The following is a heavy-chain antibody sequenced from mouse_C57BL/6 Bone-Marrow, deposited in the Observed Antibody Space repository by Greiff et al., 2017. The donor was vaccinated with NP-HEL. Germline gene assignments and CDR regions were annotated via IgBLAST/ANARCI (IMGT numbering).Heavy chain of an antibody. Sequence: EVKLMESGGGLVKPGGSLKLSCAASGFTFSDYGMHWVRQAPEKGLDWVAYISSGSSTIYYADTVKGRFPLSRDNAKNTLFLQLTSLRSEDTAMYYCARVYYDYAFAYWGQGTRVTVSA. J-gene: IGHJ3*01. V-gene: IGHV5-17*01. CDR2: ISSGSSTI. D-gene: IGHD2-4*01. CDR3: ARVYYDYAFAY. CDR1: GFTFSDYG.